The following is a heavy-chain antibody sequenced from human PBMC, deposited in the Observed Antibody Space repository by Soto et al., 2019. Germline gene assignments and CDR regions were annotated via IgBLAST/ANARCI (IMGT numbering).Heavy chain of an antibody. Sequence: GGSLRLSCAASGFTFSSYGMHWVRQAPGKGLEWVAVISYDGSNKYYADSVKGRFTISRDNSKNTLYLQMNSLRAEDTAVYYCAKDGWAFGEPFYYYYMDVWGKGTTVTVSS. D-gene: IGHD3-10*01. V-gene: IGHV3-30*18. CDR1: GFTFSSYG. CDR3: AKDGWAFGEPFYYYYMDV. J-gene: IGHJ6*03. CDR2: ISYDGSNK.